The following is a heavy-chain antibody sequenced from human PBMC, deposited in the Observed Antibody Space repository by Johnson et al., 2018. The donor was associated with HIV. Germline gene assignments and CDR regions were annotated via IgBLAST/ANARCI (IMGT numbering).Heavy chain of an antibody. J-gene: IGHJ3*02. CDR1: GFSFDDYA. V-gene: IGHV3-9*01. D-gene: IGHD2-15*01. CDR3: AKGIHMVAPRRAFDI. Sequence: VQLVESGGGLVQPGRSLRLSCAVSGFSFDDYAMHWVRQAPGKGPEWVSGISWNSANIGYADSVQGRFTISRDNAKNSLYLQMNSLRAEDTALYYCAKGIHMVAPRRAFDIWGQGTMVIVTS. CDR2: ISWNSANI.